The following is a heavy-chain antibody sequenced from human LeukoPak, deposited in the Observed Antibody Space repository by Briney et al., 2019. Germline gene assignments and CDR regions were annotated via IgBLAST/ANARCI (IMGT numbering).Heavy chain of an antibody. Sequence: GASVKVSCESSGYTFNNYAMNWVRQAPGQGLEWMGWINTNTGIPTYAQGFAGRFVFSLDTSVTTAYLQITSLKAEDTAVYYCARDLVSAGFDIWGQGTMVTVSS. D-gene: IGHD6-6*01. V-gene: IGHV7-4-1*02. J-gene: IGHJ3*02. CDR2: INTNTGIP. CDR1: GYTFNNYA. CDR3: ARDLVSAGFDI.